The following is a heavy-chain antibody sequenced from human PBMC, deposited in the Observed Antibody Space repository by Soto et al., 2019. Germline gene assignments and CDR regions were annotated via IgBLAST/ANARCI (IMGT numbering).Heavy chain of an antibody. CDR3: ANPRGYGVFEAYDI. D-gene: IGHD4-17*01. Sequence: LRXSVVAAVFTYSTYAISWVRQSPGKGLEWVSALTPSGGETYYADSVKGRFTISRDNSMNALYLQMNSLRIEDTAVYYCANPRGYGVFEAYDIWAQGTMVTVPS. V-gene: IGHV3-23*01. CDR2: LTPSGGET. J-gene: IGHJ3*02. CDR1: VFTYSTYA.